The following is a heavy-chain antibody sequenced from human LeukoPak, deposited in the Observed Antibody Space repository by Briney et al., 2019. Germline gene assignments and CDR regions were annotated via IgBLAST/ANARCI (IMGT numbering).Heavy chain of an antibody. J-gene: IGHJ4*02. CDR2: IYHSGST. V-gene: IGHV4-4*02. CDR3: ARVGEYYHDTTGYYSFDY. D-gene: IGHD3-22*01. Sequence: SETLSLTCAVSGGSISSSNWWSWVRQPPGKGLEWIGEIYHSGSTNYNPSLKSRVTISLDTSKNQFSLKLSSVTAADTAVYYCARVGEYYHDTTGYYSFDYWGQGTLVTVSS. CDR1: GGSISSSNW.